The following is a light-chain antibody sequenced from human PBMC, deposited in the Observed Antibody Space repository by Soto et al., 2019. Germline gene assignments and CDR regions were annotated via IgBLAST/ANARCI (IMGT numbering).Light chain of an antibody. CDR1: QSVSSN. J-gene: IGKJ4*01. Sequence: EIVMTQSPATLSVSPGERATLSCRASQSVSSNLAWYQQKPGQAPRLLIYGASTRATGIPARFSGSGSGTEFTLTISSLQSEDLAVYYCQQYNNWRALTFDGGTKVEIK. CDR2: GAS. CDR3: QQYNNWRALT. V-gene: IGKV3-15*01.